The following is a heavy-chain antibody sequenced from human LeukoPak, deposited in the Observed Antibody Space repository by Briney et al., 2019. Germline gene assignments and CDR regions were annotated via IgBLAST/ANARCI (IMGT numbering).Heavy chain of an antibody. J-gene: IGHJ6*02. CDR3: ARVGYLYGMDV. CDR1: GGSISGYY. CDR2: IYYSGST. D-gene: IGHD5-18*01. Sequence: SETLSLTCTVSGGSISGYYWSWIRQPPGKGLEWIGYIYYSGSTNYNPSLKSRVTISVDTSKNQFSLKLSSVTAADTAVYYCARVGYLYGMDVWGQGTTVTVSS. V-gene: IGHV4-59*01.